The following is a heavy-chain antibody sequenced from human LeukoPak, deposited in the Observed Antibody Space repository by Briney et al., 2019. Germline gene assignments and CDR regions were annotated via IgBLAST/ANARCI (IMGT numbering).Heavy chain of an antibody. D-gene: IGHD5-18*01. J-gene: IGHJ6*03. CDR3: ARHGGYSYGYPLLCYYYMDV. CDR2: TYYSGST. Sequence: PGGSLRLSCAASGFTFSTYEINWVRQAPGKGLDWIGSTYYSGSTYYNPSLKSRVTISVDTSKNQFSLKLSSVTAADTAVYYCARHGGYSYGYPLLCYYYMDVWGKGTTVTISS. CDR1: GFTFSTYEIN. V-gene: IGHV4-39*01.